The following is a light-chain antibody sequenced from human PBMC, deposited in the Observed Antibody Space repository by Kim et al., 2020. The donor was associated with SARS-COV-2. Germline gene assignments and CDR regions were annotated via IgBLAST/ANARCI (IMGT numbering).Light chain of an antibody. CDR1: QSISRW. J-gene: IGKJ1*01. V-gene: IGKV1-5*03. CDR3: QELSTYSRK. CDR2: KVS. Sequence: DVQMTQSPSTLSASVGDTVTITCRASQSISRWLAWYQQKPGKAPKVLIYKVSNLQSGVPSRFSGSGSGTQFTLTIRGLQPDDFATYYCQELSTYSRKVGQGTQV.